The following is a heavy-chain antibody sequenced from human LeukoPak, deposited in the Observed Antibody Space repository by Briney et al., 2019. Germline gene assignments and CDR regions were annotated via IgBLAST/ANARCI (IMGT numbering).Heavy chain of an antibody. V-gene: IGHV3-23*01. CDR2: ISGGGDIT. CDR1: GFTFSSYA. Sequence: GGSLRLSCAASGFTFSSYAMSWVRQAPGKGLERVSAISGGGDITYYADSVTGRFTISRDNSKDTLFLQMHSLRPGDTAVYYCVREDTPATANYWGQGTLVTISS. CDR3: VREDTPATANY. J-gene: IGHJ4*02. D-gene: IGHD2-21*02.